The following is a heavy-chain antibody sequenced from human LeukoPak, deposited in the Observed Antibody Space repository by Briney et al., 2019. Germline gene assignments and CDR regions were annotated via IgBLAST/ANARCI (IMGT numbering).Heavy chain of an antibody. Sequence: SETLSLTCTVSGGSVSSGSYYWSWIRQPPGKGLEWIGYIYYSGSTNYNPSLKSRVTISVDTSKNQFSLKLSSVTAADTAVYYCAKDLVRGVDLFDYWGQGTLVTVSS. CDR2: IYYSGST. CDR1: GGSVSSGSYY. V-gene: IGHV4-61*01. CDR3: AKDLVRGVDLFDY. J-gene: IGHJ4*02. D-gene: IGHD3-10*01.